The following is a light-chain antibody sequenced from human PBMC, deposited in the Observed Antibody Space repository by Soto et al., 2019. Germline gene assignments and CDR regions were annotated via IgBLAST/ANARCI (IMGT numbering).Light chain of an antibody. CDR1: SSDVGGYNY. CDR3: SSFSSNSTLV. Sequence: QSALTQPASVSGSPGQSITISCTGTSSDVGGYNYVSWYQQHPDKAPKLIIYEVSNRPSGVSNRFSGSKSGNTASLSISGLQAEDEADYYCSSFSSNSTLVFGGGTKVTVL. V-gene: IGLV2-14*01. CDR2: EVS. J-gene: IGLJ3*02.